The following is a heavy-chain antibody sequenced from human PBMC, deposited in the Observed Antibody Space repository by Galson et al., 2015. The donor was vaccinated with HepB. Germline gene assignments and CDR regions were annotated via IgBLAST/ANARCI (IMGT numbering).Heavy chain of an antibody. D-gene: IGHD3-9*01. Sequence: SLRLSCAASGFTFSSYGMHWVRQAPGKGLEWVAVISYDGSNKYYADSVKGRFTISRDNSKNTLYLQMNSLRAEDTAVYYCARDQSDILTGYYYFDYWGQGTLVTVSS. CDR2: ISYDGSNK. V-gene: IGHV3-30*03. J-gene: IGHJ4*02. CDR3: ARDQSDILTGYYYFDY. CDR1: GFTFSSYG.